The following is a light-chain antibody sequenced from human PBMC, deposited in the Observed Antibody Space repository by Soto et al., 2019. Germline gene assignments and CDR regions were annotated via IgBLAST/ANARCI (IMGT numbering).Light chain of an antibody. J-gene: IGKJ5*01. CDR1: QSVSSN. CDR3: QQYNNWPRT. V-gene: IGKV3-15*01. CDR2: GAS. Sequence: EIVMTQSPATQSVSPGGRATLSCRASQSVSSNLAWYQQKPGQAPRLLIYGASTRATGIPARFSGSGSGTEFTLTISSLQSEDFAVYYCQQYNNWPRTFGQGTRLEIK.